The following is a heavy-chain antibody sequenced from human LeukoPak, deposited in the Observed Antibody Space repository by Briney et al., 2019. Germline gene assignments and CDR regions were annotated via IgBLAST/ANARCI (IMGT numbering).Heavy chain of an antibody. J-gene: IGHJ3*02. CDR2: ISSSGSTI. Sequence: PGGSLRLSCAASGFTFSDYYMSWIRQAPGKGLEWVSYISSSGSTIYYADSVKGRFTISRDNAKNSLHLQMNSLRAEDTAVYYCARSSQYYDILTGYSPDAFDIWGQGTMVTVSS. D-gene: IGHD3-9*01. V-gene: IGHV3-11*01. CDR3: ARSSQYYDILTGYSPDAFDI. CDR1: GFTFSDYY.